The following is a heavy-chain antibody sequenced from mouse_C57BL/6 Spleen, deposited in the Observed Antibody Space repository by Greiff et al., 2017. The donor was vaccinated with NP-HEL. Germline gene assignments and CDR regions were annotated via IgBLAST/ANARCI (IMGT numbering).Heavy chain of an antibody. CDR2: IYPGDGDT. V-gene: IGHV1-82*01. D-gene: IGHD2-4*01. Sequence: VLLVESGPELVKPGASVKISCKASGYAFSSSWMNWVKQRPGKGLEWIGRIYPGDGDTNYNGKFKGKATLTAAKASSTAYMQLSSLTSEDSAVYFCARYDYVSVAMDYWGQGTSVTVSS. J-gene: IGHJ4*01. CDR1: GYAFSSSW. CDR3: ARYDYVSVAMDY.